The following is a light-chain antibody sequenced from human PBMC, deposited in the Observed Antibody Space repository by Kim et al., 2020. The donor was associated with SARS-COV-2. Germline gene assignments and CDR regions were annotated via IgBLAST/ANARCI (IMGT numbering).Light chain of an antibody. Sequence: ASGGSRVTITCRARGSITSWLAWYQQKPGRAPKLLIYKMFNLESGVPSRFSGSGSGTDFTLTISSLQPDDFATYYCQQYKSYPLTFGGGTKVDIK. CDR2: KMF. CDR3: QQYKSYPLT. V-gene: IGKV1-5*03. J-gene: IGKJ4*01. CDR1: GSITSW.